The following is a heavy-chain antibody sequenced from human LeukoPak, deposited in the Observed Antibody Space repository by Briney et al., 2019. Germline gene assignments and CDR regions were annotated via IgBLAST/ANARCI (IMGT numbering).Heavy chain of an antibody. V-gene: IGHV5-10-1*01. D-gene: IGHD2-2*02. J-gene: IGHJ3*02. CDR1: GYSFTSYW. CDR2: IDPSDSYT. CDR3: ARRVKLGYCSSTSCFTLPDAFDI. Sequence: GESLKISCKGSGYSFTSYWISWVRQMPGKGLEWMGRIDPSDSYTNYSPSFQGHVTISADKSISTAYLQWSSLKASDTAMYYCARRVKLGYCSSTSCFTLPDAFDIWGQETMVTVSS.